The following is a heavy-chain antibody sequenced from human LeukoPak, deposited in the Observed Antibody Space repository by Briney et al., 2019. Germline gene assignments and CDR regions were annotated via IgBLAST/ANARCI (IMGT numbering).Heavy chain of an antibody. CDR2: ISYGGTNK. CDR3: VARTDF. V-gene: IGHV3-30-3*01. Sequence: GGSLRLSCAAPGFTFSSYTMHWVRQAPGKGLEWVAVISYGGTNKYYADSVKGRFTISRDNSKNTLYLQMNSLRAEDTAVYYCVARTDFWGQGTLVTVSS. J-gene: IGHJ4*02. CDR1: GFTFSSYT.